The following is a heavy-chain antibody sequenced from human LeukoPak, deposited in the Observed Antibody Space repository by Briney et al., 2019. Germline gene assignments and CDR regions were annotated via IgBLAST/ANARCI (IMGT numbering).Heavy chain of an antibody. J-gene: IGHJ4*02. V-gene: IGHV3-15*01. CDR2: IKSKTDGGTT. CDR3: TTDRSYYDFWSGYYTGGYFDY. CDR1: GFTFSNAW. Sequence: GGSLRLSCAASGFTFSNAWMSWVRQAPGKGLEWVGRIKSKTDGGTTDYAAPVKGRFTISRDDSKNTLYLQMNSLKTEDTAVYYCTTDRSYYDFWSGYYTGGYFDYWGQGALVTVSS. D-gene: IGHD3-3*01.